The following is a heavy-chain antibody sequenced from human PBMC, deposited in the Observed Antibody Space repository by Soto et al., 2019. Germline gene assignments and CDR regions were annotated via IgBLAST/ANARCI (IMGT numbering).Heavy chain of an antibody. J-gene: IGHJ1*01. D-gene: IGHD6-13*01. CDR2: IYYSGST. CDR3: ASVLPRYSSSWYSKSEYFQH. V-gene: IGHV4-39*01. Sequence: SETLSLTCTVSSGSISSSSYYWGWIRQPPGKGLEWIGSIYYSGSTYYNPSLKSRVTISVDTSKNQFSLKLSSVTAADTAVYYCASVLPRYSSSWYSKSEYFQHWGQGTLVTVSS. CDR1: SGSISSSSYY.